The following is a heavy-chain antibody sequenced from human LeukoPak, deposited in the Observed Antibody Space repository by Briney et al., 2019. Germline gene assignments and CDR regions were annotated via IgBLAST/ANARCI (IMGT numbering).Heavy chain of an antibody. D-gene: IGHD3-22*01. Sequence: SETLSLTCTVPGGSISSYYWSWIRQPAGKGLEWIGRIYTSGSTNYNPSLKSRVTMSVDTSKNQFSLKLSSVTAADTAVYYCARDRYDSSGYYYYDYWGQGTLVTVSS. CDR2: IYTSGST. CDR1: GGSISSYY. V-gene: IGHV4-4*07. J-gene: IGHJ4*02. CDR3: ARDRYDSSGYYYYDY.